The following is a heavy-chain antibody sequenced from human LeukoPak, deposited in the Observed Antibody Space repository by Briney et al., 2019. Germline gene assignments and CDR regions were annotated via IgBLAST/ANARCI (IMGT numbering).Heavy chain of an antibody. V-gene: IGHV3-7*01. Sequence: GGSLRLSCEASGFTFSGYWMSWVREAPGKGLEWVANIKQDGSDKYYVDSLKGRFTVSIDNAKNSLYLQINSLRVGDTAVYFCARVGAATFYWYYMDVWGKGTTVTASS. J-gene: IGHJ6*03. D-gene: IGHD2/OR15-2a*01. CDR3: ARVGAATFYWYYMDV. CDR1: GFTFSGYW. CDR2: IKQDGSDK.